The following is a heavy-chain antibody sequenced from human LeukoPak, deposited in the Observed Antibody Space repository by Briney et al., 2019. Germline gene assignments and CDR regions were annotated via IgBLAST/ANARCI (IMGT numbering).Heavy chain of an antibody. V-gene: IGHV4-59*01. D-gene: IGHD2-15*01. CDR1: GGSISSYY. CDR3: ARGRVAYSAYYFDY. Sequence: SETLSLTCTVSGGSISSYYWSWIRQPPGKGLEWIGYIYYSGSTNYNPSLKSRVTISVDTSKNQFSLKLSSVTAADTAVYYCARGRVAYSAYYFDYWGRGTLVTVSS. CDR2: IYYSGST. J-gene: IGHJ4*02.